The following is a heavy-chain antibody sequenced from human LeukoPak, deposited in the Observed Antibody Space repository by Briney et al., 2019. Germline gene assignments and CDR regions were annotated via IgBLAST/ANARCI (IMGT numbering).Heavy chain of an antibody. J-gene: IGHJ4*02. D-gene: IGHD2-2*01. CDR1: GFTFSNYA. V-gene: IGHV3-23*01. Sequence: GGSLRLSCEASGFTFSNYAMSWVGQAPGKGREWVSAITDSGGDTYYADSVKGRFTISRDNSKNTLYLQMNRLRAEDTAVYYCANRRCSGTSCYLHYWGQGALVTVSS. CDR2: ITDSGGDT. CDR3: ANRRCSGTSCYLHY.